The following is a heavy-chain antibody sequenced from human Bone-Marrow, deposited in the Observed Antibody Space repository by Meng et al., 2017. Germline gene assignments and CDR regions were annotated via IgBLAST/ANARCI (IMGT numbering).Heavy chain of an antibody. CDR3: VRGVSGTVADY. Sequence: QVQLQESGPGLVKPSETLSLTCTVSGGSISSYYWSWIRQPPGKGLEWIGYIYYSGSTNYNPSLKSRVTISVDTSKNQFSLKLSSVTAADTAVYYCVRGVSGTVADYWGQGTLVTVSS. CDR1: GGSISSYY. CDR2: IYYSGST. D-gene: IGHD1-1*01. J-gene: IGHJ4*02. V-gene: IGHV4-59*01.